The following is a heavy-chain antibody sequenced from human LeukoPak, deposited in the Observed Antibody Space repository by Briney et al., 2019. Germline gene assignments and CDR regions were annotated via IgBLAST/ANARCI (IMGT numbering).Heavy chain of an antibody. V-gene: IGHV3-53*01. CDR1: GFTVSNTY. J-gene: IGHJ4*02. CDR3: ATDTSGYHNG. D-gene: IGHD5-12*01. Sequence: GGSLRLSCAASGFTVSNTYMSWVRQAPGKGLEWVSVIYSDGNTYYADPVKGRFTISRDNSKNTLYLEMNSLRAEDTAVYYCATDTSGYHNGWGQGTLVTVSS. CDR2: IYSDGNT.